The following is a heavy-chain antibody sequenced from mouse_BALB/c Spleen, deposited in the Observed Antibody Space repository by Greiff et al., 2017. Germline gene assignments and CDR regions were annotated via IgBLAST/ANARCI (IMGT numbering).Heavy chain of an antibody. D-gene: IGHD1-1*01. V-gene: IGHV1-7*01. CDR1: GYTFTSYW. CDR3: ARRRDYYGSSHFDY. CDR2: INPSTGYT. J-gene: IGHJ2*01. Sequence: QVQLKQSGAELAKPGASVKMSCKASGYTFTSYWMHWVKQRPGQGLEWIGYINPSTGYTEDNQKFKDKATLTADKSSSTAYMQLSSLTSEDSAVYYCARRRDYYGSSHFDYWGQGTTRTVSS.